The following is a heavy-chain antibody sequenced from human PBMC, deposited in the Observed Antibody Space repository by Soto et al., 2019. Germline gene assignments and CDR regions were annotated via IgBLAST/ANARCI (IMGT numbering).Heavy chain of an antibody. Sequence: LSLTCAVYGGSFSGYYWSWIRQPPGKGLEWIGEINHSGSTNYNPSLKSRVTISVDTSKNQFSLKLSSVTAADTVVYYCARSARYCSGGSCPTTVWGQGTLVTVSS. CDR2: INHSGST. J-gene: IGHJ4*02. CDR1: GGSFSGYY. CDR3: ARSARYCSGGSCPTTV. V-gene: IGHV4-34*01. D-gene: IGHD2-15*01.